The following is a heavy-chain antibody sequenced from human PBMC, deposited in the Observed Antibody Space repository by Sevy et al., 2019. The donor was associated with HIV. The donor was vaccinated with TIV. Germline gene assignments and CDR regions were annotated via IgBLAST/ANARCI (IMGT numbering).Heavy chain of an antibody. CDR1: GFTFSSFA. Sequence: GGSLRLSCAASGFTFSSFAMSWVRQVPGKGLEWVSSINGRGGRTYYADSVKGRVTLSRDNSKNTLVLQMDSLRAEDTAIYYCARPTPRIAASSAAFFDYWGQGTLVTVSS. J-gene: IGHJ4*02. CDR2: INGRGGRT. V-gene: IGHV3-23*01. CDR3: ARPTPRIAASSAAFFDY. D-gene: IGHD6-13*01.